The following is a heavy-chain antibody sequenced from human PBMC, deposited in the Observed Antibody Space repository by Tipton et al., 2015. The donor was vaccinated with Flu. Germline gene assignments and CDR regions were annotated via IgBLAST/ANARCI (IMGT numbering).Heavy chain of an antibody. D-gene: IGHD2/OR15-2a*01. J-gene: IGHJ4*02. CDR3: ASLRFGSNY. CDR1: GFTFSYYW. CDR2: IDNDGSST. Sequence: GSLRLSCAASGFTFSYYWMHWVRQAPGKGLVWVSRIDNDGSSTTYADSVKGRFTISRDNAKNTLYLQMNSLRAEDTAVYYCASLRFGSNYWGQGTLVTVSS. V-gene: IGHV3-74*01.